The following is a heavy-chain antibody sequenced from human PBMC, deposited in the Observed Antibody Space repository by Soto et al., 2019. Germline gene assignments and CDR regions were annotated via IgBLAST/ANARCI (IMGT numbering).Heavy chain of an antibody. D-gene: IGHD1-26*01. CDR3: PKGRGGSYGGDSVDY. V-gene: IGHV3-9*01. CDR2: ISWNSGST. J-gene: IGHJ4*02. CDR1: GFTYDDYD. Sequence: EVQLVESGGGLVQPGRSLRLSCAASGFTYDDYDMHWVRQAPGKGLEWVSAISWNSGSTAYADSVKGRFTISRDNAKNALYLQMNSLRAEDTALYHCPKGRGGSYGGDSVDYGGQGTLVTVSS.